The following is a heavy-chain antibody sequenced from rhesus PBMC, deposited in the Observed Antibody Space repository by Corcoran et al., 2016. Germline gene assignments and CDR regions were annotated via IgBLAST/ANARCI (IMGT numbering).Heavy chain of an antibody. V-gene: IGHV4-122*02. CDR2: ITYSGST. D-gene: IGHD6-25*01. CDR1: GDSLSSGYY. J-gene: IGHJ4*01. Sequence: QVQLQESGPGLVKPSETLSLTCAVSGDSLSSGYYWSWIRQPPGKGLEWIGYITYSGSTSYTPSLKSRVTISRDTSKNQFSLKLSSVTAADTAVYYCARDLFSIAATFFDYWGQGVLVTVSS. CDR3: ARDLFSIAATFFDY.